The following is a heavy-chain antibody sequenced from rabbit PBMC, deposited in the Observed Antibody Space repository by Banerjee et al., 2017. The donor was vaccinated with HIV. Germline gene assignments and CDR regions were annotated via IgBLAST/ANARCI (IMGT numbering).Heavy chain of an antibody. D-gene: IGHD6-1*01. Sequence: QEQLEESGGDLVKPGGSLTLTCTASGFSFSGTYWICWVRQAPGKGLEWIACIDAGSSGITWYASWVNGRFTISRSTSLNTVDLKMTSLTAADTATYFCARAIYTHGYGGGAYDTFNLWGPGTLVTVS. CDR2: IDAGSSGIT. CDR1: GFSFSGTYW. J-gene: IGHJ4*01. CDR3: ARAIYTHGYGGGAYDTFNL. V-gene: IGHV1S43*01.